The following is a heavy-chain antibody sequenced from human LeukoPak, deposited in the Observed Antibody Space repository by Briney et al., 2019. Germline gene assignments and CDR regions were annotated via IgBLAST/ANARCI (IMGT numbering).Heavy chain of an antibody. CDR2: IYYSGST. D-gene: IGHD5-18*01. V-gene: IGHV4-59*01. J-gene: IGHJ3*02. Sequence: SETLSLTCTVSGGSISSYYWSWIRQPPGKGLEWIGYIYYSGSTNYNPSLKSRATISVDTAENRFCLKLSSVTAADTAVYYCARAPASYGPDAFDIWGQGTMVTVSS. CDR1: GGSISSYY. CDR3: ARAPASYGPDAFDI.